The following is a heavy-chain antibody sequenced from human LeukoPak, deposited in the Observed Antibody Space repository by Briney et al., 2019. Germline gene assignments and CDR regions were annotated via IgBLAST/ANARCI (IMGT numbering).Heavy chain of an antibody. J-gene: IGHJ4*02. CDR1: GFTFSSYS. V-gene: IGHV3-21*01. Sequence: GGSLRLSCAASGFTFSSYSMNWVRQAPGKGLEWVSSISSSSSYIYYADSVKGRFTISRDNAKNSLYLQMNSLRAEDTAVYYRARAKYRYCSSTSCYGYFDYWGQGTLVTVSS. CDR2: ISSSSSYI. D-gene: IGHD2-2*01. CDR3: ARAKYRYCSSTSCYGYFDY.